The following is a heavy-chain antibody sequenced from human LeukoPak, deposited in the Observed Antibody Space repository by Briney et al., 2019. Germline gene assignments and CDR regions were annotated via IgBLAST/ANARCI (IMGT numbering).Heavy chain of an antibody. Sequence: GGSLRLSCAASGFTFSSYEMIWVRQAPGQGLEWVSYISSSGSTIYYADSVKGRFTISRDNAKNSLYLQMNSLRAEDTAVYYCARDRPTVTTDFDYWGQGTLVTVSS. V-gene: IGHV3-48*03. D-gene: IGHD4-17*01. CDR3: ARDRPTVTTDFDY. CDR1: GFTFSSYE. CDR2: ISSSGSTI. J-gene: IGHJ4*02.